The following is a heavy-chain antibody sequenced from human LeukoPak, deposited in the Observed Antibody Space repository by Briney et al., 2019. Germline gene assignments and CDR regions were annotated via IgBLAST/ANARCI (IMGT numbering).Heavy chain of an antibody. CDR3: ARVRKLRNWYFDL. CDR1: GGSFSGYY. D-gene: IGHD1-7*01. CDR2: INHSGST. V-gene: IGHV4-34*01. Sequence: SETLPLTCAVYGGSFSGYYWSWIRQPPGKGLEWIGEINHSGSTNYNPSLKSRVTISVDTSKTQFSLKLSSVTAADTAVYYCARVRKLRNWYFDLWGRGTLVTVSS. J-gene: IGHJ2*01.